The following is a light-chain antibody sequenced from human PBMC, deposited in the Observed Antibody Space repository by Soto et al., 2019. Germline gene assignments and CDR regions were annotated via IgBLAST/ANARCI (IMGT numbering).Light chain of an antibody. CDR1: QSVSSSY. CDR2: GAS. CDR3: QQYGSPVQT. V-gene: IGKV3-20*01. J-gene: IGKJ1*01. Sequence: EIVLTQSPGTLSLSPGERATLSCRASQSVSSSYLAWYQQKPGQAPRLLIYGASSRATGIPDRFSGSGSGTDFTLTISRLEPEDFAVYYCQQYGSPVQTFGQGTKVEIK.